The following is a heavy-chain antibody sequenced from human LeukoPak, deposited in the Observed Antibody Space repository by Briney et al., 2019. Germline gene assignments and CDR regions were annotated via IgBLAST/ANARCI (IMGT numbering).Heavy chain of an antibody. CDR1: GFTFSDYY. CDR2: ISFDGSNK. Sequence: GGSLRLSCAASGFTFSDYYMSWVRQAPGTGLEWVAVISFDGSNKYYADSVKGRFTIPRDNSKNTLYLHMNSLTAEDTAVYYCAKELSGRCLDYWGQGTLVTVSS. J-gene: IGHJ4*02. D-gene: IGHD2-15*01. CDR3: AKELSGRCLDY. V-gene: IGHV3-30*18.